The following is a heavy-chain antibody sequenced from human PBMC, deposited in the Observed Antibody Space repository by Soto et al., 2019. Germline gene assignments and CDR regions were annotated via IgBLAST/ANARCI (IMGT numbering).Heavy chain of an antibody. CDR2: ITSSGSYR. J-gene: IGHJ6*03. CDR3: AKNPNYYYYMDV. V-gene: IGHV3-11*01. Sequence: QVQLVESGGGLVKPGGSLRLSCAASGFTFRDTYMTWIRQAPGKGLQWISYITSSGSYRHYADSVKGRFTISRDNANNSLYLQMNNLRAEDTAVYYRAKNPNYYYYMDVWGKGTTVIVSS. CDR1: GFTFRDTY.